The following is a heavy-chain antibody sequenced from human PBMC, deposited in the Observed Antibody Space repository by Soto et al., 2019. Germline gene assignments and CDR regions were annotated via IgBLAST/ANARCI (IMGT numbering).Heavy chain of an antibody. J-gene: IGHJ4*02. CDR1: GGSISSYY. D-gene: IGHD3-9*01. CDR3: ARPGVRYFDSHFDY. Sequence: SETLSLTCTVSGGSISSYYWSWIRQPPGKGLEWIGYIYYSGSTNYNPSLKSRVTISVDTSKNQFSLKLSSVTAADTAVYYCARPGVRYFDSHFDYWGQGTLVTVS. CDR2: IYYSGST. V-gene: IGHV4-59*08.